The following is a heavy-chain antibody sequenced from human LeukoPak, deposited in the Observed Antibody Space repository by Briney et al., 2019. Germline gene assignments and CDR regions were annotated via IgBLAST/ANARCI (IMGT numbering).Heavy chain of an antibody. CDR3: ARDSPGTTLGY. CDR2: IYYSGST. Sequence: SETLSLTCTVSGGSISSHYWSWIRQPPGKGLEWIGYIYYSGSTNYNPSLKSQVTISVDTSKNQSSLKLSSVTAADTAVYYCARDSPGTTLGYWGQGTLVTVSS. CDR1: GGSISSHY. V-gene: IGHV4-59*11. D-gene: IGHD1-14*01. J-gene: IGHJ4*02.